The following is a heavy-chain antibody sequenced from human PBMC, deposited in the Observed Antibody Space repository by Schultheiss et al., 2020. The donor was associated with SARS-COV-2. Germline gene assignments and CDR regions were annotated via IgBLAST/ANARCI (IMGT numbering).Heavy chain of an antibody. J-gene: IGHJ5*02. CDR2: IYSGGST. Sequence: GESLKISCAASGFTFSSYAMHWVRQAPGKGLEWVSVIYSGGSTYYADSVKGRFTISRDNSKNTLYLQINSLRVDDTAVYYCARDYSGGWFDPWGQGTLVTVSS. CDR1: GFTFSSYA. V-gene: IGHV3-66*01. D-gene: IGHD4-11*01. CDR3: ARDYSGGWFDP.